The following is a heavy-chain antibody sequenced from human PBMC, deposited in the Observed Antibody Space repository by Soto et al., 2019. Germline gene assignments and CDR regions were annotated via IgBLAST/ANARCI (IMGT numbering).Heavy chain of an antibody. Sequence: GGSLRLSCAASGFTFSSYAMSWVRQAPGKGLEWVSAISGSGGSTYYADSVKGRFTISRDNSKNTLYLQMNSLRAEDTAVYYCSKDPESSGYYFTYYFDYWGQGTLVTVSS. CDR3: SKDPESSGYYFTYYFDY. CDR2: ISGSGGST. CDR1: GFTFSSYA. V-gene: IGHV3-23*01. D-gene: IGHD3-22*01. J-gene: IGHJ4*02.